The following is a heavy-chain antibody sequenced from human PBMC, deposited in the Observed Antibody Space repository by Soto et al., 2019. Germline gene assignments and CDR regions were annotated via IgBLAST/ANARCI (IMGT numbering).Heavy chain of an antibody. CDR1: GFDFSSSG. Sequence: QVQLVESGGGVVQPGMSLRLSCAASGFDFSSSGMHWVRQIPGKGLEWVAIISFDGNKQYYSDSVKGRFTISKDNYQKTLFLQMKSRRAEDTAVYYCAKASGRTSVWYGLGWGTLDYWGPGTLVTVSS. CDR2: ISFDGNKQ. J-gene: IGHJ4*02. CDR3: AKASGRTSVWYGLGWGTLDY. V-gene: IGHV3-30*18. D-gene: IGHD6-19*01.